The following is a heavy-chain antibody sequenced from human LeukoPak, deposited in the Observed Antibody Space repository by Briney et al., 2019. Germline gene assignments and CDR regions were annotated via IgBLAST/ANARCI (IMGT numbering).Heavy chain of an antibody. CDR1: GFSFTSHW. CDR2: IYTGDSDT. J-gene: IGHJ5*02. CDR3: ARQGYSSSWYSGGGEGFWFDP. V-gene: IGHV5-51*01. D-gene: IGHD6-13*01. Sequence: GESLQISCKGSGFSFTSHWIGWVRQVPGKGLEWMGIIYTGDSDTTYSPSFKGQVTISADKSISTAYLQWSSLKASDTAMYYCARQGYSSSWYSGGGEGFWFDPWGQGTLVTVSS.